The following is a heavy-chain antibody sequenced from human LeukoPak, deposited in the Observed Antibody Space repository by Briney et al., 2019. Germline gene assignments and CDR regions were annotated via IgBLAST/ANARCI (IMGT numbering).Heavy chain of an antibody. D-gene: IGHD6-19*01. CDR2: IKQDGSEK. Sequence: GGSLRLSCAASGVMFPSYWMTWVRQAPGKGLEWVANIKQDGSEKYYVDSVKGRFTISRDNAKSSVYLQMNSLRAEDTAVYYCARVVPQASSGWSEPYFDYWGQGTLVTVSS. CDR3: ARVVPQASSGWSEPYFDY. CDR1: GVMFPSYW. V-gene: IGHV3-7*05. J-gene: IGHJ4*02.